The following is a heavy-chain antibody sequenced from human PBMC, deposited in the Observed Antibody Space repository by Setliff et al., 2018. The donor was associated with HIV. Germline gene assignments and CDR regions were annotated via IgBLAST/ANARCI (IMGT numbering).Heavy chain of an antibody. CDR3: ARGWVRGPIISPGTYFSYGLDV. CDR2: INHSGGT. V-gene: IGHV4-34*01. Sequence: SETLSLTCAVSGGTFSLHYYTWIRQSPLRGLEWIGEINHSGGTRYNPSLRSRVTISVDTSKNQFSLKLTSMTAADTAVYYCARGWVRGPIISPGTYFSYGLDVWGQGTPVTVSS. CDR1: GGTFSLHY. D-gene: IGHD3-10*01. J-gene: IGHJ6*02.